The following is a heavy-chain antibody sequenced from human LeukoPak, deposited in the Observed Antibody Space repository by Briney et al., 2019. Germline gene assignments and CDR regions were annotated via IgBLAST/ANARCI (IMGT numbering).Heavy chain of an antibody. J-gene: IGHJ6*03. D-gene: IGHD3-10*01. CDR2: INTKSGGT. CDR1: GYTFTGYY. CDR3: ARGHMYGFLSGDHYYYYMDV. V-gene: IGHV1-2*02. Sequence: ASVKVSCTASGYTFTGYYMYWVRQAPGQGLDWMGWINTKSGGTNYAQKFQGRVTMTRDTSISTAYMELRRLRSDDTAVYYCARGHMYGFLSGDHYYYYMDVWGKGTSVTISS.